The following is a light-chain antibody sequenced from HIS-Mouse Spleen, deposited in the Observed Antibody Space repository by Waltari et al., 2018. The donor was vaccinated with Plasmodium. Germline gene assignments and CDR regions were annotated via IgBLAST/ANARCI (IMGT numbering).Light chain of an antibody. V-gene: IGLV3-10*01. CDR1: ELPKYY. Sequence: SYELTQPPSVSVSPGQTARNTCSGDELPKYYPYWYQQKSGQAPVLVIYEDSKRPSGIPERFSGSSSGTMATLTISGAQVEDEADYYCYSTDSSGNHRVFGGGTKLTVL. J-gene: IGLJ3*02. CDR3: YSTDSSGNHRV. CDR2: EDS.